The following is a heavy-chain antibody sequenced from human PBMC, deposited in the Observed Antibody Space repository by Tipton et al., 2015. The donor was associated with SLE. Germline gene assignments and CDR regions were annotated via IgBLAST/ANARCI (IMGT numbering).Heavy chain of an antibody. D-gene: IGHD3-3*01. J-gene: IGHJ6*03. CDR1: GGSISSSSYY. Sequence: TLSLTCTVSGGSISSSSYYWGWIRQPPGKGLEWIGSIYYSGSTYYNPSLKSRVTISVDTSKNQFSLKLSSVTAADTAVYYCARDKAIFGAGYYMDVWGKGTTVTVSS. V-gene: IGHV4-39*02. CDR2: IYYSGST. CDR3: ARDKAIFGAGYYMDV.